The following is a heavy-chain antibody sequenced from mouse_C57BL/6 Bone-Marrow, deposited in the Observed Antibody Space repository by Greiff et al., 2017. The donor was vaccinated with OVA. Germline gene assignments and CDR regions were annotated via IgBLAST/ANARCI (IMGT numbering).Heavy chain of an antibody. CDR2: IDPSDSYT. D-gene: IGHD4-1*01. V-gene: IGHV1-59*01. CDR1: GYTFTSYW. Sequence: QVQLQQPGAELVRPGTSVKLSCKASGYTFTSYWMHWVKQRPGQGLEWIGVIDPSDSYTNYNQKFKGKATLTVDTSSSPAYMQLSSLTSEDSAVYYCARDWDWFAYWGQGTLVTVSA. CDR3: ARDWDWFAY. J-gene: IGHJ3*01.